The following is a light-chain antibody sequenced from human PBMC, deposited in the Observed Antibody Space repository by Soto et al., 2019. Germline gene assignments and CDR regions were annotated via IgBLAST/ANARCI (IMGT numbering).Light chain of an antibody. Sequence: PGERATLSCRASQSVGSYLAWYQQKPGQAPRLLIYDASNRATGIPARFTGGGSGAEYTLTISSLEPEDFAVYYCQQRSNWPPITFGQGTRLEIK. CDR3: QQRSNWPPIT. J-gene: IGKJ5*01. CDR1: QSVGSY. V-gene: IGKV3-11*01. CDR2: DAS.